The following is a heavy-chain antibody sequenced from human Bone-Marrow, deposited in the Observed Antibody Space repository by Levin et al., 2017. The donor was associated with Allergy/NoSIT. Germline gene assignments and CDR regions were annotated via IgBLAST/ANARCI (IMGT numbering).Heavy chain of an antibody. CDR3: AKDDGRFLLLRDPRVEIQH. J-gene: IGHJ1*01. D-gene: IGHD3-3*01. CDR1: GFTFSSYG. V-gene: IGHV3-30*18. Sequence: GGSLRLSCAASGFTFSSYGMHWVRQAPGKGLEWVAVISYDGSNKYYADSVKGRFTISRDNSKNTLYLQMNSLRAEDTAVYYCAKDDGRFLLLRDPRVEIQHWGQGTLVTVSS. CDR2: ISYDGSNK.